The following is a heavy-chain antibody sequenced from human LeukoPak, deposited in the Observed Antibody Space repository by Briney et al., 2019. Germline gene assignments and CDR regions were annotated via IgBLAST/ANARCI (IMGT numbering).Heavy chain of an antibody. Sequence: ASVKVSCKTSGYSENFYGITWVRQVAGQGLEWMGWISVYNGNTNYAQKLQGRVTMTADTSTSTAYMELRSLRSDDTAVYYCARDNDSRDPPHFDYWGQGTLVTVSS. CDR1: GYSENFYG. CDR3: ARDNDSRDPPHFDY. D-gene: IGHD3-16*01. CDR2: ISVYNGNT. V-gene: IGHV1-18*01. J-gene: IGHJ4*02.